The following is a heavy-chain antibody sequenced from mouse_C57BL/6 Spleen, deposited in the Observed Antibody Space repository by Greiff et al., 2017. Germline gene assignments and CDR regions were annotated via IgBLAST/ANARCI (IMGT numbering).Heavy chain of an antibody. D-gene: IGHD2-10*01. Sequence: VQLQPPGAELVRPGTSVKLSCKASGYTFTSYWLHWVKQRPGQGLEWIGVIDPSDSYTNYNQKFKGKATLTVDTSSRTAYMQLSSLTSEDSAVYYCASRLHHYVDYWGQGTTRTVSS. V-gene: IGHV1-59*01. CDR3: ASRLHHYVDY. CDR2: IDPSDSYT. J-gene: IGHJ2*01. CDR1: GYTFTSYW.